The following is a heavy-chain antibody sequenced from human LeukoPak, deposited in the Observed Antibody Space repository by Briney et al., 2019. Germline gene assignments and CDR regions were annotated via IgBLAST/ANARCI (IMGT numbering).Heavy chain of an antibody. Sequence: PGGSLRLSCAASGFTFSSYWMHWVRQAPGKGLVWVSRINSDGSSTSYADSVKGRFTISRDNAKNTLYLQMNSLRAEDTAAYYCARVGNYDYVWGSYRTRYFDYWGQGTLVTVSS. D-gene: IGHD3-16*02. J-gene: IGHJ4*02. V-gene: IGHV3-74*01. CDR1: GFTFSSYW. CDR2: INSDGSST. CDR3: ARVGNYDYVWGSYRTRYFDY.